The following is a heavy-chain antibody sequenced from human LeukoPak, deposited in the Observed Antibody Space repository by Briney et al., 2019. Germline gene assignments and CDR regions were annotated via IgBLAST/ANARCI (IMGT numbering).Heavy chain of an antibody. D-gene: IGHD2-15*01. J-gene: IGHJ6*02. CDR2: IYYSGST. CDR1: GGSISSYY. V-gene: IGHV4-59*08. Sequence: SETLSLTCTVSGGSISSYYWSWIRQPPGKGLEWIGYIYYSGSTNYNPSLKSRVTISVDTSKNQFSLKLSSVTAADTAVYYCARLSIRQMVDYYYGMDVWGQGTTVTVSS. CDR3: ARLSIRQMVDYYYGMDV.